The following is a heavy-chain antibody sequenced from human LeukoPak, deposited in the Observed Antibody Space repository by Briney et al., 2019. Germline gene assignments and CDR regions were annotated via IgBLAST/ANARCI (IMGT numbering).Heavy chain of an antibody. Sequence: SETLSLTCTVSGGSISSYYWSWIRQPPGKGPEWIGYIYYSGSTNYNPSLKSRVTISVDTSKNQFSLKLSSVTAADTAVYYCARENTVYCSSTSCHYYYGMDVWGQGTTVTVSS. CDR1: GGSISSYY. D-gene: IGHD2-2*01. J-gene: IGHJ6*02. V-gene: IGHV4-59*01. CDR2: IYYSGST. CDR3: ARENTVYCSSTSCHYYYGMDV.